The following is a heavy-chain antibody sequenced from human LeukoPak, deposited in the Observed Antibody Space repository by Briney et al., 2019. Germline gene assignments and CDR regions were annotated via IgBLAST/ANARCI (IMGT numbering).Heavy chain of an antibody. V-gene: IGHV4-4*07. J-gene: IGHJ4*02. D-gene: IGHD3-10*01. CDR3: ARGGITMVRGVISAIKKNYYFDY. CDR2: FYTSGST. Sequence: SETLSLTCTVSGDSISRYYWSWIRQPAGKGLEWIGRFYTSGSTNYNPSLKSRVTMSVDTSKNQFSLKLSSVTAADTAVYYCARGGITMVRGVISAIKKNYYFDYWGQGTLVTVSS. CDR1: GDSISRYY.